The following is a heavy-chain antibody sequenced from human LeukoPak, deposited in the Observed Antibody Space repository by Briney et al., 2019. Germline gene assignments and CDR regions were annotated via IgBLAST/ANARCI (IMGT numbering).Heavy chain of an antibody. D-gene: IGHD6-13*01. CDR3: ARGLSSSRWYYN. Sequence: GGSLRLSCTGSGFTFGDYAISWVRQAPGKGLEWVSVIYNTGSTYYADSVKGRFTISRDNSKNTLYLQMNSLRAEDTAVYYCARGLSSSRWYYNWGQGTLVTVSS. CDR2: IYNTGST. CDR1: GFTFGDYA. J-gene: IGHJ4*02. V-gene: IGHV3-66*01.